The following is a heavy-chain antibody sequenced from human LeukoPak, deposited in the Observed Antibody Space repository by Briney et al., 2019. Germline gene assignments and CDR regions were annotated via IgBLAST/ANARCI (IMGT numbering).Heavy chain of an antibody. CDR1: GFIFSSNG. V-gene: IGHV3-33*01. D-gene: IGHD6-13*01. CDR2: IWHDGSKT. Sequence: QPGGSLRLSCAASGFIFSSNGMHWVRQAPGKGPEWVADIWHDGSKTYYADSVKGRFTISRDNSKNTLYLQMNSLRAEDTAVYYCARDPVAASQRGYFDYWGQGTLVTVSS. J-gene: IGHJ4*02. CDR3: ARDPVAASQRGYFDY.